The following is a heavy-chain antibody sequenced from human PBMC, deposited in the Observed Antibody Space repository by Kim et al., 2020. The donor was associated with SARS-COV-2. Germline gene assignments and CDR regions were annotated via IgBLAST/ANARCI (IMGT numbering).Heavy chain of an antibody. CDR3: ARAEVRYYGSGSYYTIRYYYGMDV. J-gene: IGHJ6*02. CDR2: INAGNGNT. Sequence: ASVKVSCKASGYTFTSYAMHWVRQAPGQRLEWMGWINAGNGNTKYSQKFQGRVTITRDTSASTAYMELSSLRSEDTAVYDCARAEVRYYGSGSYYTIRYYYGMDVWGQGTTVTVSS. V-gene: IGHV1-3*01. D-gene: IGHD3-10*01. CDR1: GYTFTSYA.